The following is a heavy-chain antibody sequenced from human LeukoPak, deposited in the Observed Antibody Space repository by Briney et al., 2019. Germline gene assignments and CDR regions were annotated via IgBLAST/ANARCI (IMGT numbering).Heavy chain of an antibody. D-gene: IGHD6-13*01. J-gene: IGHJ5*02. CDR2: IKQDGSEE. CDR3: AREYSSSWYDVHWFDP. V-gene: IGHV3-7*01. Sequence: GGSLRLSCAASGFTFSSYWMSWVRQAPGKGLEWVANIKQDGSEEYYVDSVKGRFTISRDNAKNSLYLQMNSVRAEDTAVYYCAREYSSSWYDVHWFDPWGQGTLVTVSS. CDR1: GFTFSSYW.